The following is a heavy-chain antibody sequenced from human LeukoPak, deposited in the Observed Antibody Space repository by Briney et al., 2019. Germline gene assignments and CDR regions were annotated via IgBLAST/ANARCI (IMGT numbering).Heavy chain of an antibody. CDR2: IYSGGST. V-gene: IGHV3-53*04. J-gene: IGHJ6*02. CDR3: ARPGYYYGSENYGMDV. Sequence: GGSLRLSCAASGFTVSSNYMSWVRQAPGKGLEWVSVIYSGGSTYYADSVKGRFTISRHNSKNTLYPQMNSLRAEDTAVYYCARPGYYYGSENYGMDVWGQGTTVTVSS. CDR1: GFTVSSNY. D-gene: IGHD3-10*01.